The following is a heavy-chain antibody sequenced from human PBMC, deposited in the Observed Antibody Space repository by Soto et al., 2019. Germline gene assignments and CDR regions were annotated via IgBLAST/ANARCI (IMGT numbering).Heavy chain of an antibody. Sequence: GGSLSLSCAASGFTFSSYAMSWVRQAPGKGLEWVSAISGSGGSTYYADSVKGRFTISRDDPKNTLYLQMSNLRAEDTAVYYCVKGYSSGWSEIYWGQGTMVTVSS. J-gene: IGHJ4*02. CDR3: VKGYSSGWSEIY. V-gene: IGHV3-23*01. D-gene: IGHD6-19*01. CDR2: ISGSGGST. CDR1: GFTFSSYA.